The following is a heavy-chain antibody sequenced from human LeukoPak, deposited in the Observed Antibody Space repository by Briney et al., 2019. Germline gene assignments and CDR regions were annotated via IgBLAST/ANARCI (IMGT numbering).Heavy chain of an antibody. D-gene: IGHD3-22*01. J-gene: IGHJ4*02. CDR2: IYYSGST. CDR3: ARVGVVVTQYFDY. CDR1: GGSISSGGYY. V-gene: IGHV4-31*03. Sequence: SQTLSLTCTVSGGSISSGGYYWSWIRQHPGKGLEWIGYIYYSGSTYYNPSLKSRVTISVDTSKKQFSLKLSSVTAADTAVYYCARVGVVVTQYFDYWGQGTLVTVSS.